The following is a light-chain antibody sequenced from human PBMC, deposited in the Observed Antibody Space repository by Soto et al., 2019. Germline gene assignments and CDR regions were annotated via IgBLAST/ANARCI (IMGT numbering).Light chain of an antibody. J-gene: IGKJ4*01. Sequence: EIVLTQSPDTLSFSPGERATLSCRASQSVSSSYLAWYQQKPGQAPSLLIYGASSRATGTPDRFSGSGSGTDFILTISRLEPEDFAVYYCQQYGSSPFTFGGGTKVEIK. V-gene: IGKV3-20*01. CDR2: GAS. CDR1: QSVSSSY. CDR3: QQYGSSPFT.